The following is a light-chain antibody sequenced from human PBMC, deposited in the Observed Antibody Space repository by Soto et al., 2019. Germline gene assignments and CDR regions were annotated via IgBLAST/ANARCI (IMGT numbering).Light chain of an antibody. CDR3: QQRSIWPPWT. V-gene: IGKV3-11*01. J-gene: IGKJ1*01. CDR2: DAS. Sequence: EIVLTQSPATLSLSPGERATLTCRASQSVSNFLAWYQHKPGPAPRLLIYDASIRAAGVPARFSGSGSGTDFSLTISSLEPEDFAIYYCQQRSIWPPWTFGQGTKVDNK. CDR1: QSVSNF.